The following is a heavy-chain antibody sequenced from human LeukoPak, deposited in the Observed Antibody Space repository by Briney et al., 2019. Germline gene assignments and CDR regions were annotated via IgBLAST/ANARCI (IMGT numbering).Heavy chain of an antibody. CDR2: IIPIFGTA. V-gene: IGHV1-69*05. J-gene: IGHJ5*02. CDR1: GGTFSSYA. D-gene: IGHD3-9*01. CDR3: ARDKTIFGPPAWFDP. Sequence: TVKVSCKASGGTFSSYAISWVRQAPGQGLEWMGRIIPIFGTANYAQKFQGRVTITTDESTSTAYMELSSLRSEDTAVYYCARDKTIFGPPAWFDPWGQGTLVTVSS.